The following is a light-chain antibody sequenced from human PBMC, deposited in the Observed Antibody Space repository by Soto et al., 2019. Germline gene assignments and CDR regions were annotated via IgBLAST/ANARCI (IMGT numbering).Light chain of an antibody. V-gene: IGLV2-14*01. CDR1: SSDVGGYNY. CDR3: SSYTSSSARV. J-gene: IGLJ2*01. Sequence: QSVLTQPASVSGSPGQSITISCTGTSSDVGGYNYVSWYQQHPGKAPKLMIYEVSNRPSGVSNRFSGSKSGNTASLTISGLQAEDEAEYYCSSYTSSSARVFGGWTKVTVL. CDR2: EVS.